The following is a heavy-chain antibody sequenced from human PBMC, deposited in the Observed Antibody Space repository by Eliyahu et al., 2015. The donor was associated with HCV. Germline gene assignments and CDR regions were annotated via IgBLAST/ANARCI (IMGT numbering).Heavy chain of an antibody. CDR1: XFXLSTSGLG. Sequence: QITLKESGPTLVKPTQTLTLTCTFSXFXLSTSGLGVGWIRQPPGKALEWLALIFSNDDKRYSSSLKTRLTIAKDTSNNQVVLTMTNMDAEDTATYYCAHLYGSALYGLDVWGQGTTVTVSS. J-gene: IGHJ6*02. CDR3: AHLYGSALYGLDV. D-gene: IGHD3-10*01. CDR2: IFSNDDK. V-gene: IGHV2-5*01.